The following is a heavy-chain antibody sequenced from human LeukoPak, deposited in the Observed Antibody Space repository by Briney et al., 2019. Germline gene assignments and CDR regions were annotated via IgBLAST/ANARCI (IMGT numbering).Heavy chain of an antibody. V-gene: IGHV3-23*01. CDR2: ISGSGGST. CDR1: GFTFSSYA. J-gene: IGHJ3*02. Sequence: GGSLRLSCAASGFTFSSYAMSWVRQAPGKGLEWVSAISGSGGSTYYEDSVKGRVTISRDNSKNTLYLQMNSLRAEDTAVYYCAKWLYYEFWSGFDAFDIWGQGTMVTVSS. CDR3: AKWLYYEFWSGFDAFDI. D-gene: IGHD3-3*01.